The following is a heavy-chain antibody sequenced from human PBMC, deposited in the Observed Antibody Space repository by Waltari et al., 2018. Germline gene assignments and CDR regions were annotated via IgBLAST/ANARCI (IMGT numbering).Heavy chain of an antibody. D-gene: IGHD3-16*02. CDR2: INPKSGGT. CDR1: GYTFPGYY. J-gene: IGHJ4*02. V-gene: IGHV1-2*02. Sequence: VQLVQSGAEVQKPGDSVKVSCKASGYTFPGYYMHWVRQAPGQWLEWMGWINPKSGGTNYAQKFQGRVTMTRDTSISTAYMELSRLRSDDTAVYYCARDDDYIWGSYRFLFWGQGTLVTVSS. CDR3: ARDDDYIWGSYRFLF.